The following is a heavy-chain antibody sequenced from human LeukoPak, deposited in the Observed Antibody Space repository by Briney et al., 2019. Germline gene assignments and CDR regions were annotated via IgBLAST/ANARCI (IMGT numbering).Heavy chain of an antibody. Sequence: GRSLRLSCSASGFTFSLYAMNWVRQAPGKGLEWVAFISNDGSNDHYADSVKGRFTISRDNAKNTVYMQMNSLRAEDTAVYYCAKYSSSSNYYYGMDVWGQGTTVTVSS. V-gene: IGHV3-30*18. J-gene: IGHJ6*02. CDR3: AKYSSSSNYYYGMDV. CDR2: ISNDGSND. CDR1: GFTFSLYA. D-gene: IGHD6-13*01.